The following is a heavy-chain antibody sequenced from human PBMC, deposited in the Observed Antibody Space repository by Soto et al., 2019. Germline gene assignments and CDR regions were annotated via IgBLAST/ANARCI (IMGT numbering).Heavy chain of an antibody. CDR2: IKSKTDGGTT. Sequence: GGSLRLSCAASGFTFSNAWMNWVRQAPGKGLEWVGRIKSKTDGGTTDYAAPVKGRFTISRDDSKNTLYLQMNSLKTEDTAVYYCTTDSLWDSYVVAYYYYGMDVWGQGTTVTVSS. V-gene: IGHV3-15*07. D-gene: IGHD5-18*01. J-gene: IGHJ6*02. CDR3: TTDSLWDSYVVAYYYYGMDV. CDR1: GFTFSNAW.